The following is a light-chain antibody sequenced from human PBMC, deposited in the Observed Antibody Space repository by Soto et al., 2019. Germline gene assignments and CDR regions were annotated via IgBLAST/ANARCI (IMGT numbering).Light chain of an antibody. CDR2: DAS. J-gene: IGKJ3*01. CDR1: QRISRS. V-gene: IGKV1-5*01. Sequence: IQMTQSHSTLSASVGDRVTITCRASQRISRSLAWYQQKPGKAPNLLIYDASSLESGVPSRFSGSGFGTEFTLTISSLQPDDFAPYYCQQYNSYLLTFGPGTTVDIK. CDR3: QQYNSYLLT.